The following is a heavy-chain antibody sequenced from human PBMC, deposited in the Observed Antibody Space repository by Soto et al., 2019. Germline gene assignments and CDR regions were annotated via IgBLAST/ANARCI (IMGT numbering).Heavy chain of an antibody. D-gene: IGHD6-19*01. CDR2: INAGNGNT. Sequence: ASVKVSCKASGYTFTSYAMHWVRQAPGQRLEWMGWINAGNGNTNYAQKFQGRVTMTTDTSTSTAYMELRSLRSDDTAVYYCARVGVAYSSGWSPRGSWFDPWGQGTLVTVSS. CDR3: ARVGVAYSSGWSPRGSWFDP. V-gene: IGHV1-3*01. CDR1: GYTFTSYA. J-gene: IGHJ5*02.